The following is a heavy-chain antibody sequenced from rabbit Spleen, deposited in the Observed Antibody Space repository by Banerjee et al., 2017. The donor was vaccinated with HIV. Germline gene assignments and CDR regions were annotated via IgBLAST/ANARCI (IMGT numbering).Heavy chain of an antibody. V-gene: IGHV1S40*01. CDR1: GFSFGSNDY. D-gene: IGHD8-1*01. J-gene: IGHJ6*01. CDR2: IYAGGSAYT. Sequence: QSLEESGGDLVKPGASLTLTCTASGFSFGSNDYMCWVRQAPGKGLEWIACIYAGGSAYTYDATWATGRFTCSKTSSTTVTLQVTSLTAADTATYFCARDTASSFSSYGMDLWGPGTLVTVS. CDR3: ARDTASSFSSYGMDL.